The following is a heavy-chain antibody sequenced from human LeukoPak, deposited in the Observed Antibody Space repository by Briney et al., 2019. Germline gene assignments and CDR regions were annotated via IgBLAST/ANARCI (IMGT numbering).Heavy chain of an antibody. CDR1: GGSISSSNW. CDR2: IYHSGST. CDR3: LYGGNSGDWVY. V-gene: IGHV4-4*02. J-gene: IGHJ4*02. D-gene: IGHD4-23*01. Sequence: SGTLSLTCAVSGGSISSSNWWSWVRQPPGKGLEWIGEIYHSGSTNYNPSLKSRVTMSVDKSKNQFSLNLSSVTAADTAVYYCLYGGNSGDWVYWGQGTLVTVSS.